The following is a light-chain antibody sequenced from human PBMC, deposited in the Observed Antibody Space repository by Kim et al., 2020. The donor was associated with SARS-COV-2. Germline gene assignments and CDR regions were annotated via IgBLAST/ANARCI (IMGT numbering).Light chain of an antibody. J-gene: IGLJ3*02. V-gene: IGLV3-21*04. Sequence: SYELTQPPSVTVAPGKTAKITCGGNNIGSKSVHRYQQKPGQAPVLVIYYDSDRPSGIPERFSGSNSGNTATLTISRVEAGDEADYYCQVWDSSSDHRVFGGGTQLTVL. CDR3: QVWDSSSDHRV. CDR1: NIGSKS. CDR2: YDS.